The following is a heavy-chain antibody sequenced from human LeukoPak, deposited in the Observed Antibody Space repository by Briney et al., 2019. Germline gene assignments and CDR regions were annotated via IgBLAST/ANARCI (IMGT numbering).Heavy chain of an antibody. CDR2: INQDGTEK. V-gene: IGHV3-7*01. J-gene: IGHJ4*02. Sequence: GGSLRLSCAASGFTVSSNYMSWVRQAQGKGLEWVANINQDGTEKYYVDSVKGRFTISRDNGKNSLYLQMNSLRVEDTAVYYCAKLAKYFYGAETFYFFEHWGQGTPVTASS. CDR1: GFTVSSNY. D-gene: IGHD3-10*01. CDR3: AKLAKYFYGAETFYFFEH.